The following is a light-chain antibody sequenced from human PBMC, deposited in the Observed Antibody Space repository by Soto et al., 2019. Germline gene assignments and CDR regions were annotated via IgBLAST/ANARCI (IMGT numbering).Light chain of an antibody. CDR1: QSIGSW. J-gene: IGKJ1*01. Sequence: DIQMTQSHSTLSASVGDRVTISCRASQSIGSWLAWYQQKPGRAPKLLIYRASILENGVPRRFSCSGSGTEFTLTISSLQPDDFATYFCQHYNSYPWTFGQGTKVEI. V-gene: IGKV1-5*03. CDR2: RAS. CDR3: QHYNSYPWT.